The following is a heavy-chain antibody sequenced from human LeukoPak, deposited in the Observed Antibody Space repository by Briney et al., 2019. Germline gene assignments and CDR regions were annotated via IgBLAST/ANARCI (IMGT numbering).Heavy chain of an antibody. V-gene: IGHV4-59*01. J-gene: IGHJ4*02. CDR3: ASVAGTPSYFDY. CDR1: GGSISSYY. CDR2: IYYSGST. Sequence: SETLSLTCTVSGGSISSYYWSWIRQPPGKGLEWIGYIYYSGSTNYNPSLKSRVTISVDTSKNQSSLKLSSVTAADTAVYYCASVAGTPSYFDYWGQGTLVTVSS. D-gene: IGHD6-19*01.